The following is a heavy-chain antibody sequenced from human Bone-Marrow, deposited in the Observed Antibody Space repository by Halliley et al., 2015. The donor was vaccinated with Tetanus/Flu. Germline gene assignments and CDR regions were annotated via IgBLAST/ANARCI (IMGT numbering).Heavy chain of an antibody. Sequence: WLACIGGTGVYTNYADSVKGRFTISRDNAKNSLYLQISSLRAEDTALYYCARDYRTMIRGAHYWGQGTLVSVSS. V-gene: IGHV3-11*05. CDR3: ARDYRTMIRGAHY. D-gene: IGHD3-10*01. CDR2: IGGTGVYT. J-gene: IGHJ4*02.